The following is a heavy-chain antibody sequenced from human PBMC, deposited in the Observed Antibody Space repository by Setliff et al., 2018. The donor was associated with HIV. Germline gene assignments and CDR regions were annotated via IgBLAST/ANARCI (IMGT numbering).Heavy chain of an antibody. CDR1: GFTFSSNW. CDR3: ARRPGTIRTGGWFDP. J-gene: IGHJ5*02. CDR2: IKQDGSEK. Sequence: GSLRLSCAASGFTFSSNWMSWVRQAPGKGLEWVANIKQDGSEKYYVDSVKGRFTISRDNAKKSLYLQMDSLRAEDTAIYYCARRPGTIRTGGWFDPWGQGTLVTVSS. V-gene: IGHV3-7*03. D-gene: IGHD2-2*01.